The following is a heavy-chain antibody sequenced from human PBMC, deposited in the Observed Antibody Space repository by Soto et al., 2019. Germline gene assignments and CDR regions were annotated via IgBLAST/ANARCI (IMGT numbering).Heavy chain of an antibody. CDR3: ARDLAAGDH. D-gene: IGHD6-13*01. J-gene: IGHJ4*02. CDR1: GYTFTHYY. V-gene: IGHV1-46*01. CDR2: INPASGST. Sequence: QVQLVQSGAEVKKPGASVKLCCRTSGYTFTHYYIHWVRQAPGQGLEWLGIINPASGSTNYAQEFQGRVTLTMATSTTTVYMELSGLRAEDTAIFYCARDLAAGDHWGQGTLVTVSS.